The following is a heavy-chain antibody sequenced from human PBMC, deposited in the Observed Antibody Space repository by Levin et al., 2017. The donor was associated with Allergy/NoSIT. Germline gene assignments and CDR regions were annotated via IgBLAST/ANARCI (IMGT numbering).Heavy chain of an antibody. CDR2: ISWNSGII. V-gene: IGHV3-9*01. D-gene: IGHD2-15*01. J-gene: IGHJ4*02. CDR1: GFTFDDYA. Sequence: SLKISCAASGFTFDDYAMHWVRQAPGKGLEWVSSISWNSGIIGYAGSVKGRFTISRDNAKYSLYLQMDSLRAEDTAFYYCAKDIFGSRGLIDYWGQGTLVTVSS. CDR3: AKDIFGSRGLIDY.